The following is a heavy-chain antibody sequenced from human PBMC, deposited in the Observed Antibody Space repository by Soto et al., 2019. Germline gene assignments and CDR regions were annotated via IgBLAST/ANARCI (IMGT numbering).Heavy chain of an antibody. V-gene: IGHV4-59*01. CDR1: GDSIRSYF. J-gene: IGHJ5*02. Sequence: SETLSLTCNVSGDSIRSYFWSWIRQPPGKGLEWIGYIPYSGGPTYNPSLKSRVTISIDTSKKQFSLKMTSVTAADTAVYYCASSKMGLISVLETWGQGTLVTVSS. CDR2: IPYSGGP. D-gene: IGHD2-8*01. CDR3: ASSKMGLISVLET.